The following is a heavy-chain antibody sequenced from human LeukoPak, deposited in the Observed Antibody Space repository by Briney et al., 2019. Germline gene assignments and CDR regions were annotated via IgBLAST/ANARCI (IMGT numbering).Heavy chain of an antibody. Sequence: GGSPRLSCAASGFTFSSYWMSWVRQAPGKGLEWVANIKQDGSEKYYVDSVKGRFTISRDNAKNSLYLQMNSLRAEDTAVYYCARVKGAYGDSPFDYWGQGTLVTVSS. CDR1: GFTFSSYW. V-gene: IGHV3-7*01. D-gene: IGHD4-17*01. CDR3: ARVKGAYGDSPFDY. CDR2: IKQDGSEK. J-gene: IGHJ4*02.